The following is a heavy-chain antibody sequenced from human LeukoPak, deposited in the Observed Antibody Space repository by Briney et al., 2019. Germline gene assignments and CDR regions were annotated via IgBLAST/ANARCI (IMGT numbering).Heavy chain of an antibody. D-gene: IGHD3-9*01. CDR3: ARQGAELRYFDWLPRPIDY. J-gene: IGHJ4*02. CDR1: GGSISSSSYY. Sequence: SETLSLTCTVSGGSISSSSYYWGWIRQPPGKGLEWIGEINHSGSTNYNPSLKSRVTISVDTSKNQFSLKLSSVTAADTAVYYCARQGAELRYFDWLPRPIDYWGQGTLVTVSS. V-gene: IGHV4-39*01. CDR2: INHSGST.